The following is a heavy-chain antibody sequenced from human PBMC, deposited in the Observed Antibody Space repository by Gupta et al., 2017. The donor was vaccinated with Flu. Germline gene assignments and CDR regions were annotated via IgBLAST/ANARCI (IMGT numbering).Heavy chain of an antibody. Sequence: EVQLVESGGGLVQPGRSLRLSCAASGFTFDDYAMPWVRQAPGKGLEWVSGISWNSGSIGYADSVKGRFTISRDNAKNSLYLQMNSLRAEDTALYYCAKVKESQLWDGEYFDYWGQGTLVTVSS. CDR2: ISWNSGSI. CDR1: GFTFDDYA. D-gene: IGHD3-10*01. J-gene: IGHJ4*02. CDR3: AKVKESQLWDGEYFDY. V-gene: IGHV3-9*01.